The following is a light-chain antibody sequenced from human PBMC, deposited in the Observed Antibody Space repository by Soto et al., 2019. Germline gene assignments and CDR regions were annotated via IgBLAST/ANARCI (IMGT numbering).Light chain of an antibody. Sequence: DFQMTQSPASLSASVGDRVTITCQASHDISNYLNWYQQKPGEAPKLLIYDASNLETGVPSRFSGSGSGTDFTFTISSLQPEDFATYYCQQYDNLLFTFGPGTKVDVK. CDR3: QQYDNLLFT. CDR1: HDISNY. CDR2: DAS. J-gene: IGKJ3*01. V-gene: IGKV1-33*01.